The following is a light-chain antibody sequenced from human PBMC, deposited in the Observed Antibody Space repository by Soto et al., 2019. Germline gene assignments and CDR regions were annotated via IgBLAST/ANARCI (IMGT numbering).Light chain of an antibody. V-gene: IGKV3-15*01. CDR2: GVS. Sequence: EIVMTQSPATLPVSPGEGATLSCRASQSVGRNLAWYQQKPGQAPRLLIYGVSTRATGIPARFSGSGSGSDFTLTISSLQSEDFGVYFCQQYNDWPPYTFGQGTKLEIK. J-gene: IGKJ2*01. CDR1: QSVGRN. CDR3: QQYNDWPPYT.